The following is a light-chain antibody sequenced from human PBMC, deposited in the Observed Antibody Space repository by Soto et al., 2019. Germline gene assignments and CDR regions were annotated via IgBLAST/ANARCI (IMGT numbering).Light chain of an antibody. V-gene: IGKV1-5*03. Sequence: DIQMTQSPSTVSASVGDRVTITCRASQNINTWLAWYQQKPGKAPKLLILKASSLESGVPSRFSGSGSGTEFTLTIRSLQPDDFATYYCQQYNSYRTFGQGTKVDIK. CDR3: QQYNSYRT. CDR1: QNINTW. J-gene: IGKJ1*01. CDR2: KAS.